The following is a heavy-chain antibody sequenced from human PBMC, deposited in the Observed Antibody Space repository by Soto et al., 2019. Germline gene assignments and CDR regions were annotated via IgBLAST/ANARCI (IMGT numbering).Heavy chain of an antibody. V-gene: IGHV1-69*01. J-gene: IGHJ4*02. CDR1: GGTFSTYA. D-gene: IGHD6-19*01. CDR2: IIPIFGTA. Sequence: QVQLVQSGAEVRKPGSSVKVSCKASGGTFSTYAISWVRQAPGQGLEWMGGIIPIFGTANHAQKFQGRVTITADESTSTAYMYLSSLRSEDTAVYYCAKAFSAHSGWYYFDYWGQGTLVTVSS. CDR3: AKAFSAHSGWYYFDY.